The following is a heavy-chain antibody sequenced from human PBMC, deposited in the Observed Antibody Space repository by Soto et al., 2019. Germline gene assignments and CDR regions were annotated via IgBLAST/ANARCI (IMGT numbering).Heavy chain of an antibody. CDR2: IIPVFAST. D-gene: IGHD3-10*01. Sequence: QVQLEQSGAEVKQPGSSVKVSCKASGGNFQTYAFTWVRQAPGQGLEWVGGIIPVFASTTSAQKFQGRVTITADESTNSVYMELSSLRSEDTAIYYCARFRTGVYGSGSTSPRFYYGMDVWGQGTAVTVSS. J-gene: IGHJ6*02. V-gene: IGHV1-69*12. CDR3: ARFRTGVYGSGSTSPRFYYGMDV. CDR1: GGNFQTYA.